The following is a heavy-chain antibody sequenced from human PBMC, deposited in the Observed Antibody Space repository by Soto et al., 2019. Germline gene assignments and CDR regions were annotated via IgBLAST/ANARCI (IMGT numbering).Heavy chain of an antibody. Sequence: GGSLRLSCAASGFTFSNYAMNWVRQAPGKGLEWVSGISGSGDNTYYAGPVKGRFTISRDNSKSTLFLQMNSLRAEDTAIYYCAKSLNVWSHMDVWGKGTTVTVSS. CDR3: AKSLNVWSHMDV. CDR2: ISGSGDNT. D-gene: IGHD3-3*01. V-gene: IGHV3-23*01. CDR1: GFTFSNYA. J-gene: IGHJ6*03.